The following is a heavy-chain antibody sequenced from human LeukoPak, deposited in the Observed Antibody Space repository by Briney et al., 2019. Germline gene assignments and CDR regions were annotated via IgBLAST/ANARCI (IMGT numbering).Heavy chain of an antibody. V-gene: IGHV1-2*02. J-gene: IGHJ5*02. D-gene: IGHD3-22*01. Sequence: PRASVKVSCKASGYTFTGYYMHWVRQAPGQGLEWMGWINPNSGGTNYARKFQGRVTMTRDTSISTAYMELSRLRSDDTAVYYCARARIDYYDSSGYVNWFDPWGQGTLVTVSS. CDR3: ARARIDYYDSSGYVNWFDP. CDR1: GYTFTGYY. CDR2: INPNSGGT.